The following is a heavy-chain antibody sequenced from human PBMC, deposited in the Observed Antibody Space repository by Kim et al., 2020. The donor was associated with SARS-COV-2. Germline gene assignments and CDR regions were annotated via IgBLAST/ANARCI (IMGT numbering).Heavy chain of an antibody. CDR3: ARQPRITGTILFYYYYGMDV. CDR1: GYSFTSYW. Sequence: GESLKISCKGSGYSFTSYWISWVRQMPGKGLEWMGRIDPSDSYTNYSPSFQGHVTISADKSISTAYLQWSSLKASDTAMYYCARQPRITGTILFYYYYGMDVWGQGTTVTVSS. V-gene: IGHV5-10-1*01. J-gene: IGHJ6*02. CDR2: IDPSDSYT. D-gene: IGHD1-7*01.